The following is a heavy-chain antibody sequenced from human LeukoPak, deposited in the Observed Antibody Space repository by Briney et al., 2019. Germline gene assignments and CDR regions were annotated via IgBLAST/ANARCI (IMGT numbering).Heavy chain of an antibody. CDR2: ISSSGSTI. CDR1: GFTFSSYE. D-gene: IGHD7-27*01. J-gene: IGHJ5*02. CDR3: ARGTGYCLDP. V-gene: IGHV3-48*03. Sequence: AGRSLRLSCAASGFTFSSYEMNWVRQAPGKGLEWVSYISSSGSTIYYADSVKGRFTLSRDNAKNSLYLQMNSLRAEDTAVYYCARGTGYCLDPWGQGTLVTVSS.